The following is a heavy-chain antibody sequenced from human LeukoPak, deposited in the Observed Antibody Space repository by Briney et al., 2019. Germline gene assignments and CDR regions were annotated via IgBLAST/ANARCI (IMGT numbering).Heavy chain of an antibody. CDR2: ISSSSSYI. V-gene: IGHV3-21*01. Sequence: GGSLILSCAASGFTFSSYSMNWVRQAPGKGLEWVSSISSSSSYIYYADSVKGRFTISRDNAKNSLYLQMNSLRAEDTAVYYCARDRSVRGAPSGFDPWGQGTLVTVSS. D-gene: IGHD1-1*01. J-gene: IGHJ5*02. CDR1: GFTFSSYS. CDR3: ARDRSVRGAPSGFDP.